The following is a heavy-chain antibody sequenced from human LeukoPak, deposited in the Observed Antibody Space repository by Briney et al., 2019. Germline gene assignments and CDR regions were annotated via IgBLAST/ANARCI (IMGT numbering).Heavy chain of an antibody. J-gene: IGHJ4*02. CDR2: ISGSGGDT. D-gene: IGHD5-24*01. CDR3: AFPETFFDY. V-gene: IGHV3-23*01. CDR1: GFTVSSNY. Sequence: SGGSLRLSCAASGFTVSSNYMSWVRQGPGKGLEWVSGISGSGGDTYYADSVKGRFTISRDNSRNTLYLQMNSLRVEDTAVYYCAFPETFFDYWGQGTLVTVSS.